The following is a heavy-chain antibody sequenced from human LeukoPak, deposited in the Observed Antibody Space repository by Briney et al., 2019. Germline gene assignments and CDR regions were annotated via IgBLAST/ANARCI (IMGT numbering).Heavy chain of an antibody. CDR1: GITFGSYW. CDR3: ARGYCSGGSCYWGAFDI. D-gene: IGHD2-15*01. J-gene: IGHJ3*02. CDR2: IKQDGSQK. V-gene: IGHV3-7*02. Sequence: AGGSLRLSCAASGITFGSYWMSWVRQAPGKGLEWVATIKQDGSQKEYVDSVKGRFTISGDNAKNSLYLQMNNLRAEDTAVYYCARGYCSGGSCYWGAFDIWGQGTMVTVSS.